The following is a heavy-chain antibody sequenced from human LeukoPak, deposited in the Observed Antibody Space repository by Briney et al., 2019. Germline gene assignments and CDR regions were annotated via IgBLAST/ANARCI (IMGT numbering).Heavy chain of an antibody. CDR1: GFTFSSYA. D-gene: IGHD3-22*01. CDR3: AKDTEGTMIVVVTDY. Sequence: GGSLRLSCAASGFTFSSYAMSWVRQAPGKGLEWVSAISGSGGSTYHADSVKGRFTISRDNSKNTLYLQMNSLRAEDTAVYYCAKDTEGTMIVVVTDYWGQGTLVTVSS. J-gene: IGHJ4*02. V-gene: IGHV3-23*01. CDR2: ISGSGGST.